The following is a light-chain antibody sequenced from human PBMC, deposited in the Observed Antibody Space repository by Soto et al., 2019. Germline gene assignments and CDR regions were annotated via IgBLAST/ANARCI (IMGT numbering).Light chain of an antibody. CDR2: GAS. V-gene: IGKV3-20*01. CDR3: QHYGSSPPIT. Sequence: DIVLTQSPGTLSLSPGERATLSSRASQSVRSTSLAWYQQKPGQAPRLLIYGASSRATGIPDRFSGGGSGTDFTLTISRLEPEDFAVYYCQHYGSSPPITFGQGTRLEIK. CDR1: QSVRSTS. J-gene: IGKJ5*01.